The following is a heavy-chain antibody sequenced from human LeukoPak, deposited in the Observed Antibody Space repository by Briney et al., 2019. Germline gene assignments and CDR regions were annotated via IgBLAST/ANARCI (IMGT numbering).Heavy chain of an antibody. J-gene: IGHJ5*02. V-gene: IGHV1-69*13. CDR3: ARGELVGVGVISVGWFDP. Sequence: SVKVSCKASGGTFSSYAISWVRQAPGQGLEWMGGIIPIFGTANYAQKFQGRVTITADESTSTAYMELSSLRSEDTAVYYCARGELVGVGVISVGWFDPWGQGTLVTVSS. CDR1: GGTFSSYA. D-gene: IGHD3-10*01. CDR2: IIPIFGTA.